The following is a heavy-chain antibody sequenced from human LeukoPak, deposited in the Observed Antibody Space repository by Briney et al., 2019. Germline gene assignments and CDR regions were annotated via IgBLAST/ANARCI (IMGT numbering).Heavy chain of an antibody. CDR2: IGADVGHT. D-gene: IGHD2-8*02. CDR1: GFTFSTFA. Sequence: PGGSLRLSCVASGFTFSTFAMYWLRQAPGKGLEWVSAIGADVGHTNYADSVRGRFTISRDNSRNTLYLQMTSLRTEDTATYFCAKSTDYWFYGMDVWGQGTTVTVSS. J-gene: IGHJ6*02. CDR3: AKSTDYWFYGMDV. V-gene: IGHV3-23*01.